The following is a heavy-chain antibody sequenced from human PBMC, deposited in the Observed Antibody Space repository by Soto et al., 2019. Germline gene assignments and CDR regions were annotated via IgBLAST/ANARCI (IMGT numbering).Heavy chain of an antibody. V-gene: IGHV4-59*01. CDR3: ARVGYDILTGYQHYYYYMDV. Sequence: QVQLQESGPGLVKPSETLSLTCTVSGGSISSYYWSWIRQPPGKGLEWIGYIYYSGSTNYNPSLKSRVTISVDTSKNQFSLKLSSVTAADTAVYYCARVGYDILTGYQHYYYYMDVWGKGTTVTVSS. CDR1: GGSISSYY. D-gene: IGHD3-9*01. CDR2: IYYSGST. J-gene: IGHJ6*03.